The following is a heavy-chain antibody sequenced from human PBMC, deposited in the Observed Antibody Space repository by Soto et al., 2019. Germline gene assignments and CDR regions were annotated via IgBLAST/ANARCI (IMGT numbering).Heavy chain of an antibody. J-gene: IGHJ4*02. V-gene: IGHV1-2*04. CDR1: GYTFTGYY. Sequence: ASVKVSCKASGYTFTGYYMRWVRQAPGQGLEWMGWINPNSGGTNYAQKFQGWVTMTRDTSISTAYMELSRLRSDDTAVYYCARDQGIAAAGFDYWGQGTLVTASS. CDR2: INPNSGGT. CDR3: ARDQGIAAAGFDY. D-gene: IGHD6-13*01.